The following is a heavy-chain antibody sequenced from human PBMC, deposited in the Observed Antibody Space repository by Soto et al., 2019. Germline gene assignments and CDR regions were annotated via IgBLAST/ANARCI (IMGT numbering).Heavy chain of an antibody. CDR3: ASLLVGCTNGVCYNIRENDAFDI. V-gene: IGHV3-30-3*01. J-gene: IGHJ3*02. CDR2: ISYDGSNK. D-gene: IGHD2-8*01. CDR1: GFTFSSYA. Sequence: AGGSLRLSCAASGFTFSSYAMHWVRQAPGKWLEWVAVISYDGSNKYYADSVKGRFTISRDNSKNTLYLQMNSLRAEDTAVYYCASLLVGCTNGVCYNIRENDAFDIWGQGXMVTV.